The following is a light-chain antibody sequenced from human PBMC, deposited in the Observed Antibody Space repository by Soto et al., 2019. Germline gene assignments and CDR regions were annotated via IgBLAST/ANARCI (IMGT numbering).Light chain of an antibody. CDR1: QSVSSTY. J-gene: IGKJ2*01. CDR2: GAS. CDR3: QQYGASPIYT. V-gene: IGKV3-20*01. Sequence: EIVLTRSPGTLSLSPGERATLSCRASQSVSSTYLAWYQQKPGQPPRLLIFGASNRAACTPDRFSGSGSGTDFTLTISRLEPEDFAVYYCQQYGASPIYTFGQGTKLEIK.